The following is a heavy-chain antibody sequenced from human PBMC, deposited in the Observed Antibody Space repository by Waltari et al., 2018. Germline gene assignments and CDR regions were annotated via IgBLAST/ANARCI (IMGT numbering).Heavy chain of an antibody. CDR1: GDTLTALS. J-gene: IGHJ1*01. CDR3: ATVAPRLIPASIRAGYFHH. V-gene: IGHV1-24*01. CDR2: FDPEDGET. Sequence: QVQLVQSGAEMKQPGASVKVSCKVSGDTLTALSMHWGRQAPGKGLEWMGGFDPEDGETIYAQKFQGRVTMTEDTSTDTAYMELRSLTSEDTGIYYCATVAPRLIPASIRAGYFHHWGQGTLVTVSS. D-gene: IGHD2-2*02.